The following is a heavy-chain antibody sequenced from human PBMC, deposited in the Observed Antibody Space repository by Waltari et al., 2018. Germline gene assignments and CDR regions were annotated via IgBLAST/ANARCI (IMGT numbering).Heavy chain of an antibody. CDR3: ATKGESSASGFDY. CDR2: IYYSGST. J-gene: IGHJ4*02. D-gene: IGHD3-16*01. Sequence: QLQLQESGPGLVKPSETLSFTCTVSGGSISSSSYYWGWIRQPPGKGLEWIGSIYYSGSTYYNPSLKSRVTISVDTSKNQFSLKLSSVTAADTAVYYCATKGESSASGFDYWGQGTLVTVSS. CDR1: GGSISSSSYY. V-gene: IGHV4-39*01.